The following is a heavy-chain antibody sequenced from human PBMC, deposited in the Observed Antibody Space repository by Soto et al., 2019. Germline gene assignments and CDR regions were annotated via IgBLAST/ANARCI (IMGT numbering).Heavy chain of an antibody. Sequence: PGGSLRLSCAASGFTFSSHSMNWVRQSPGKGLEWVASIGRSTNYVYYRDSVKGRFTISRDNAKNSLYLQMNSLRAEDTAVFYCAREGHHLLGYFGYVGAFDLWGQGIMVTVSS. CDR3: AREGHHLLGYFGYVGAFDL. J-gene: IGHJ3*01. V-gene: IGHV3-21*01. D-gene: IGHD5-12*01. CDR1: GFTFSSHS. CDR2: IGRSTNYV.